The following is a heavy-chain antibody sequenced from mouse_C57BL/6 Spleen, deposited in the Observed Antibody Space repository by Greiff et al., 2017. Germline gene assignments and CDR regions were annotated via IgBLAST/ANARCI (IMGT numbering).Heavy chain of an antibody. CDR1: GFTFSDYG. CDR3: ARQEIYYDYPYAMDY. Sequence: EVKLVESGGGLVKPGGSLKLSCAASGFTFSDYGMHWVRQAPEKGLEWVAYISSGSSTIYYADTVKGRFTISRDNAKNTLFLQMTSLRSEDTAMYYCARQEIYYDYPYAMDYWGQGTSVTVSS. CDR2: ISSGSSTI. V-gene: IGHV5-17*01. D-gene: IGHD2-4*01. J-gene: IGHJ4*01.